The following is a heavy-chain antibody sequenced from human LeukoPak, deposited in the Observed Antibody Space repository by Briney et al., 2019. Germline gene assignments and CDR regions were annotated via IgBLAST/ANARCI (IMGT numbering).Heavy chain of an antibody. D-gene: IGHD6-19*01. J-gene: IGHJ4*02. CDR3: ARAKWGSGWYGGYYFDY. CDR2: IYTSGST. V-gene: IGHV4-4*07. Sequence: SETLSLTCTVSGGSISSYYWSWIRQPAGKGLEWIGRIYTSGSTNYNPSLKSRVTISVDTSKNQFSLKLSSVTAADTAVYYCARAKWGSGWYGGYYFDYWGQGTLVTVSS. CDR1: GGSISSYY.